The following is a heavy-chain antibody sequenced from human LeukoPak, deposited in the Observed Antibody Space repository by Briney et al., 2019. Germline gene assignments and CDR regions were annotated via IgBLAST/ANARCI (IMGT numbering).Heavy chain of an antibody. CDR1: GGSIRSSYYY. CDR2: IYYSGST. Sequence: SETLSLTCAVSGGSIRSSYYYWSWIRQPPGKGLEWIGYIYYSGSTNYNPSLKSRVTISVDTSKNQFSLKPSSVTAADTAVYYCARVHGNWNFPPGFYFDYWGQGTLVTVSS. D-gene: IGHD1-7*01. J-gene: IGHJ4*02. V-gene: IGHV4-61*01. CDR3: ARVHGNWNFPPGFYFDY.